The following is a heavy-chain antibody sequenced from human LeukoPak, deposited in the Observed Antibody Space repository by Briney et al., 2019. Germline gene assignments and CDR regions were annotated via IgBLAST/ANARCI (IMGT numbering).Heavy chain of an antibody. J-gene: IGHJ6*03. CDR2: ISSSGSTI. V-gene: IGHV3-11*04. CDR3: ARDPPRDFSSSWYGPKANYMDV. Sequence: GGSLRLSCAASGFTFSDYYMSWLRQAPGKGLEWVSYISSSGSTIYYADSVKGRFTISRDNAKNSLYLQMNSLRAEDTAVYYCARDPPRDFSSSWYGPKANYMDVWGKGTTVTVSS. D-gene: IGHD6-13*01. CDR1: GFTFSDYY.